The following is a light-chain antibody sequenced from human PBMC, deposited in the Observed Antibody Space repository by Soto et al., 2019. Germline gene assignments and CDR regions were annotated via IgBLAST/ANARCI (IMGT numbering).Light chain of an antibody. CDR3: VAWDDSLNGPV. V-gene: IGLV1-44*01. J-gene: IGLJ3*02. CDR2: TNN. Sequence: QSVLTQPPSASGTPGQRVTISCSGSSSNIGSNTVNWYQQLPGMAPQLLIHTNNQWPSGVPDRFSGSKSGTSASLAIGGLQSDDEADYYCVAWDDSLNGPVFGGGTKVTVL. CDR1: SSNIGSNT.